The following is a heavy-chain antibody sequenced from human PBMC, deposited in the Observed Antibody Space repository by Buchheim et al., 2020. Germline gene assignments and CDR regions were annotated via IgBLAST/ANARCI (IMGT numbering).Heavy chain of an antibody. CDR2: IKQVGSEK. CDR3: ARNELVLRFLEHIGGHFDY. V-gene: IGHV3-7*01. CDR1: GFTFSSYW. D-gene: IGHD3-3*01. J-gene: IGHJ4*02. Sequence: EVQLVESGGGLVQPGGSLRLSCAASGFTFSSYWMSWVRQAPGKGLEWVANIKQVGSEKYYVDSVKGRFTISRDTAKNSLYLQMNSLRAEDTAVYYCARNELVLRFLEHIGGHFDYWGQGTL.